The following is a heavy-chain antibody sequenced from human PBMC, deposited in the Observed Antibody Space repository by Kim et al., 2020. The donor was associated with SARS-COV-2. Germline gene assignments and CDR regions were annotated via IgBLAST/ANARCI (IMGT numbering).Heavy chain of an antibody. V-gene: IGHV1-69*13. CDR1: GGTFSSYA. Sequence: SVKVSCKASGGTFSSYAISWVRQAPGQGLEWMGGIIPIFGTANYAQKFQGRVTITADESTSTAYMELSSLRSEDTAVYYCAREKSIVGATYDAFDIWGQGTMVTVSS. CDR3: AREKSIVGATYDAFDI. D-gene: IGHD1-26*01. J-gene: IGHJ3*02. CDR2: IIPIFGTA.